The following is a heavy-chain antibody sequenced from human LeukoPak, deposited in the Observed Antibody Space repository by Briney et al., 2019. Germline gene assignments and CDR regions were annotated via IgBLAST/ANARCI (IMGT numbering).Heavy chain of an antibody. CDR2: ISGSGGST. CDR3: ARETGYYFDY. V-gene: IGHV3-23*01. J-gene: IGHJ4*02. CDR1: GFTFSSYA. Sequence: GGSLRLSCAASGFTFSSYAMSWVRQAPGKGLEWVSAISGSGGSTYYADSVKGRFTISRDNSKNTLHPQMNSLRAEDTAVYYCARETGYYFDYWGQGMLVTISS. D-gene: IGHD3-9*01.